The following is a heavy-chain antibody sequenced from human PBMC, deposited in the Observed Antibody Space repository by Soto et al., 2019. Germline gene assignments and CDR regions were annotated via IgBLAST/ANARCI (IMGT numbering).Heavy chain of an antibody. CDR2: ILYDGGNQ. J-gene: IGHJ6*02. D-gene: IGHD2-15*01. CDR3: AREVEGMDV. V-gene: IGHV3-30-3*01. Sequence: QVQLVESGGGVVQPGRSLRLSSAASGSTFSSYAMHWVRQAPGKGLEWVAVILYDGGNQYYADSVKGRFTSSRDNAKNTMYLQMNSLRAEDTAVYYCAREVEGMDVWGQGTTVTVSS. CDR1: GSTFSSYA.